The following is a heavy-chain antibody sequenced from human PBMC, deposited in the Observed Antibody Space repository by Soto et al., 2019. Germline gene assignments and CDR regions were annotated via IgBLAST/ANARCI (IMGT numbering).Heavy chain of an antibody. V-gene: IGHV3-23*01. CDR1: GFPFRSYA. D-gene: IGHD2-15*01. CDR3: AHSDCSGGSCYLSGHWFDP. Sequence: GGSLRLSCAASGFPFRSYAMSWVRQAPGKGLEWVSAISGSGGSTYYGDSVKSRLTITKDTSKNQVVLTMTNMDPVDTATYYCAHSDCSGGSCYLSGHWFDPWGQGTLVTVSS. J-gene: IGHJ5*02. CDR2: ISGSGGST.